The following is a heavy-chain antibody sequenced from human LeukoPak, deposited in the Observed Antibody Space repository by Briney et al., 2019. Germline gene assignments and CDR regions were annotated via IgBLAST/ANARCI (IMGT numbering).Heavy chain of an antibody. CDR3: ARVVYSSGWFYFDY. CDR2: INAGNGNT. Sequence: ASVKVSCKASGYTFTSYAMHWVRQAPGQRLEWMGWINAGNGNTKYSQEFQGRVTITRDTSASTAYMELGSLRSEDMAVYYCARVVYSSGWFYFDYWGQGTLVTVSS. J-gene: IGHJ4*02. CDR1: GYTFTSYA. D-gene: IGHD6-19*01. V-gene: IGHV1-3*03.